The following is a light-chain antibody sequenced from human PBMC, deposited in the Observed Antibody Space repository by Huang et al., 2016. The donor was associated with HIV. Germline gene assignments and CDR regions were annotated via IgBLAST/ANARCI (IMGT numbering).Light chain of an antibody. CDR3: QQYNNWPPWT. CDR1: QTVNNN. J-gene: IGKJ1*01. CDR2: GAF. V-gene: IGKV3D-15*01. Sequence: EIVMTQSPATLSVFPGERATLSCRASQTVNNNLAWYQQNPGQAPRLLIYGAFTRATGSPVRFSASGSGTEFTLAISSRQSEDFAVYYCQQYNNWPPWTFGQGTKVEIK.